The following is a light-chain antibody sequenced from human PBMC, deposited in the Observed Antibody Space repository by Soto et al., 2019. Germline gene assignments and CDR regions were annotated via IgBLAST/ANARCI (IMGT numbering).Light chain of an antibody. CDR3: LLYYGGAWV. V-gene: IGLV7-43*01. Sequence: QAVVTQEPSLTVSPGGTVTLTCASSSGADTSAYYPSWFQQLPGQAPRALISSVSNIHSWTPARFSGSLLGGKAALTLSGVQPEDEDEYYCLLYYGGAWVFGGGTKVTVL. J-gene: IGLJ3*02. CDR2: SVS. CDR1: SGADTSAYY.